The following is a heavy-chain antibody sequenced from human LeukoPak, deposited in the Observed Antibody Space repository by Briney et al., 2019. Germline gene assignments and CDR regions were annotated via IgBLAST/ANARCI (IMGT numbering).Heavy chain of an antibody. CDR2: IKSKTDGGTT. CDR3: TTDVVVVAARGY. Sequence: PGGSLRLSCAASGFTFSNAWMSWGRQAPGKGLEWVGRIKSKTDGGTTDYAAPVKGRFTISRDDSKNTLYLQMNSLKTEDTAVYYCTTDVVVVAARGYWGQGTLVTVSS. CDR1: GFTFSNAW. J-gene: IGHJ4*02. D-gene: IGHD2-15*01. V-gene: IGHV3-15*01.